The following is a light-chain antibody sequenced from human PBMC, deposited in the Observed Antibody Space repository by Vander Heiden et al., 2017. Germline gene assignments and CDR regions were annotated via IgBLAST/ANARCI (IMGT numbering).Light chain of an antibody. Sequence: DIEMTQSPSTLSASVGDRVTIICRASQNVSRWLSWFQQKPGKAPKVLIYKASTLKRGVPSRFSGSGSGTEFTLTISSLQPDDFATYYCQQYNTYPSITLGQGTRLDIK. CDR3: QQYNTYPSIT. CDR1: QNVSRW. CDR2: KAS. V-gene: IGKV1-5*03. J-gene: IGKJ5*01.